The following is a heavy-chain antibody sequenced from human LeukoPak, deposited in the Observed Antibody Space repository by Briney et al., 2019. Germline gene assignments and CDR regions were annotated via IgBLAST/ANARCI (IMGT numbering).Heavy chain of an antibody. Sequence: PSETLSLTCAVYGGSFSGYYWSWIRQPPGKGLEWIGEINHSGSTNYNPSLKSRVTISVDTSKNQFSLKLSSVTAADTAVYYCARLSPSDGYNLWYFDYWGQGTLVTVSS. J-gene: IGHJ4*02. CDR2: INHSGST. D-gene: IGHD5-24*01. V-gene: IGHV4-34*01. CDR3: ARLSPSDGYNLWYFDY. CDR1: GGSFSGYY.